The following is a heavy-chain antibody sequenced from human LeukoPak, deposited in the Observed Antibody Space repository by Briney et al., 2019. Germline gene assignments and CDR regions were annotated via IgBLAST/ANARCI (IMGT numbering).Heavy chain of an antibody. J-gene: IGHJ5*02. CDR2: IYYSGST. CDR3: ARADIVVVPAAREPTRLNWFDP. Sequence: SETLSLTCTVSGGSISSSSYYWGWIRQPPGKGLEWIGSIYYSGSTYYNPSLKSRVTISVDTSKNQFSLKLSAVTAADTAVYYCARADIVVVPAAREPTRLNWFDPWGQGTLVTVSS. CDR1: GGSISSSSYY. V-gene: IGHV4-39*07. D-gene: IGHD2-2*01.